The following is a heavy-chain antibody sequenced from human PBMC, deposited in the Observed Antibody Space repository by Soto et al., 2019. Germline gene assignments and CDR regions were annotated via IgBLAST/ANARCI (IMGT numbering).Heavy chain of an antibody. J-gene: IGHJ6*02. CDR2: INHSGST. CDR1: GYSISSGYY. CDR3: ARGPRYCTNGVCFQTRNYYYYGMDV. Sequence: PSETLSLTCAVSGYSISSGYYWGWIRQPPGKGLEWIGEINHSGSTNYNPSLKSRVTISVDTSKNQFSLKLSSVTAADTAVYYCARGPRYCTNGVCFQTRNYYYYGMDVWGQGTTVTVSS. D-gene: IGHD2-8*01. V-gene: IGHV4-38-2*01.